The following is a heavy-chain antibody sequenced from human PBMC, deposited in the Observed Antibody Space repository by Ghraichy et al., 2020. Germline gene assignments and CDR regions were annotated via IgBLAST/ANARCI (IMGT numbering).Heavy chain of an antibody. CDR3: ARGGGPDYEYVWGSYRYRSPFDS. Sequence: SETLSLTCAVYGGSFSGYYWSWIRQPPGKGLEWIGEINHSGSTNYNPSLKSRVTISVDTSKNQFSLKLSSVTAADTAVYYCARGGGPDYEYVWGSYRYRSPFDSWGQGTLVTVSS. CDR1: GGSFSGYY. CDR2: INHSGST. J-gene: IGHJ4*02. V-gene: IGHV4-34*01. D-gene: IGHD3-16*02.